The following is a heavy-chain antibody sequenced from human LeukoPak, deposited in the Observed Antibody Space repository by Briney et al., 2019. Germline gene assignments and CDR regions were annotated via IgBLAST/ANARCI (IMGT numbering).Heavy chain of an antibody. V-gene: IGHV3-30*02. CDR2: IRYDGSNK. J-gene: IGHJ4*02. Sequence: PGGSLRLSCAASGFIFSSYGMHWVRQAPGKGLEWVAFIRYDGSNKYYANSVKGRFTVSRDNAKNTLYLQMNSLRAEDTAVYYCAKGRDGYNLFDYWGQGTLVTVSS. CDR1: GFIFSSYG. CDR3: AKGRDGYNLFDY. D-gene: IGHD5-24*01.